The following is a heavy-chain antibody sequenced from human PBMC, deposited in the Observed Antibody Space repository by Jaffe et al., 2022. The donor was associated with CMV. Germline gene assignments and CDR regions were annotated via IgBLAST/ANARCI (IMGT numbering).Heavy chain of an antibody. Sequence: QVQLVQSGAEVKKPGASVKVSCKASGYTFTSYGISWVRQAPGQGLEWMGWISAYNGNTNYAQKLQGRVTMTTDTSTSTAYMELRSLRSDDTAVYYCARRTRPVGAMAGESLFDYWGQGTLVTVSS. J-gene: IGHJ4*02. V-gene: IGHV1-18*01. CDR2: ISAYNGNT. D-gene: IGHD1-26*01. CDR3: ARRTRPVGAMAGESLFDY. CDR1: GYTFTSYG.